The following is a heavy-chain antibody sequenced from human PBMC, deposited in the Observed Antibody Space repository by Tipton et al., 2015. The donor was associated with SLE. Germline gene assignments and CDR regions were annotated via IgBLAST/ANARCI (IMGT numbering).Heavy chain of an antibody. J-gene: IGHJ6*03. CDR3: AGGGAVYYYYYYMDV. CDR1: GGSFSDYY. D-gene: IGHD3-10*01. Sequence: TLSLTCAVYGGSFSDYYWSWIRQPPGKGLEWIGDINHSGSTNYNPSLKSRFTISVDTSKNQFSLKLSSVTAADTAVYYCAGGGAVYYYYYYMDVWGKGTTVTVSS. CDR2: INHSGST. V-gene: IGHV4-34*01.